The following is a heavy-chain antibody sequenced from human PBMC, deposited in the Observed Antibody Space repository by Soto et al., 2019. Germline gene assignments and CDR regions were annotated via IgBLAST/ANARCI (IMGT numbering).Heavy chain of an antibody. CDR2: IYDSGST. Sequence: SETLSLTWTVSGGSISSGGYCWSWIRQSPGKGLEWIGYIYDSGSTNYNPSLKSRLTISLDTSKNQLSLKLTSVTAADTAVYYCARDYYGSGSYRSWFDPWGQGALVTVSS. CDR3: ARDYYGSGSYRSWFDP. J-gene: IGHJ5*02. V-gene: IGHV4-61*08. CDR1: GGSISSGGYC. D-gene: IGHD3-10*01.